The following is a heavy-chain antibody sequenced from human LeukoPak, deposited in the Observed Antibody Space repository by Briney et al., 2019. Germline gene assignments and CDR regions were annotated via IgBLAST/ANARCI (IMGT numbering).Heavy chain of an antibody. CDR1: GGSISSGGYY. V-gene: IGHV4-30-2*01. CDR3: ARYCSSTSCSTGGYYYYMDV. J-gene: IGHJ6*03. D-gene: IGHD2-2*01. Sequence: PSQTLSLTCTVSGGSISSGGYYWSWIRQPPGKGLEWIGYIYHSGSTYYNPSLKSRVTISVDRSKNQFSLKLSSVTAADTAVYYCARYCSSTSCSTGGYYYYMDVWGKGTTVTVSS. CDR2: IYHSGST.